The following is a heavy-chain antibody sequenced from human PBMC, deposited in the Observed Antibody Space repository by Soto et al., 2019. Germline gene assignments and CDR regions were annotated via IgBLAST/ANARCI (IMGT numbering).Heavy chain of an antibody. CDR2: VIPFSGTA. J-gene: IGHJ6*02. Sequence: QVQLVQSGAEVRKPGSSVKVSCKASGGSLSSYGISWVRQAPGQGLEWVGGVIPFSGTANYAQTLQDRVTITADESTSTAYMELSVLRSEDTALYFCARESLNAIFGVVLSYGMDVWGQGTTVIVSS. CDR1: GGSLSSYG. D-gene: IGHD3-3*01. V-gene: IGHV1-69*01. CDR3: ARESLNAIFGVVLSYGMDV.